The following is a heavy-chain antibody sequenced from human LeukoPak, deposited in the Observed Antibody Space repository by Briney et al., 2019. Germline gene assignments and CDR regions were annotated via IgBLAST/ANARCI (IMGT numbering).Heavy chain of an antibody. CDR3: ARGPKWELLPINWFDP. D-gene: IGHD1-26*01. J-gene: IGHJ5*02. CDR2: INHSGST. CDR1: GGSFSGYY. V-gene: IGHV4-34*01. Sequence: ETLSLACAVYGGSFSGYYWSWIRQPPGKGLEWIGEINHSGSTNYNPSLKSRVTISVDTSKNQFSLKLSSVTAADTAVYYCARGPKWELLPINWFDPWGQGTLVTVSS.